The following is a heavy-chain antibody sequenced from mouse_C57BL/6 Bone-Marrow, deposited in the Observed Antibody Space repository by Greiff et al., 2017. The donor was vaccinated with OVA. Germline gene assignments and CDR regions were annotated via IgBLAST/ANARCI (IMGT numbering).Heavy chain of an antibody. CDR1: GFTFSSYA. V-gene: IGHV5-4*01. J-gene: IGHJ3*01. CDR2: ISDGGSYT. Sequence: EVMLVESGGGLVKPGGSLKLSCAASGFTFSSYAMSWVRQTPENRLEWVATISDGGSYTYYPDNVKGRFTISRDNAKNNLYLQRSHLKSEDTAMYYCARERNAYWGQGTLVTVSA. CDR3: ARERNAY.